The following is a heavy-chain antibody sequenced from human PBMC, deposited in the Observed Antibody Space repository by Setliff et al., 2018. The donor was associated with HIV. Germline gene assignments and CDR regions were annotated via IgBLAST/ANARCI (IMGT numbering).Heavy chain of an antibody. V-gene: IGHV3-7*01. D-gene: IGHD3-10*01. J-gene: IGHJ6*02. CDR2: IKEDGSEK. CDR1: TFTFSTYW. Sequence: GESLRLSCADSTFTFSTYWMSWVRQAPGKGLEWVANIKEDGSEKYYVDSVKGRFTISRDSAKNSLYLQMNSLRAEDTAVYYCARDKNLGSFYYGMDVWGQGTAVTVSS. CDR3: ARDKNLGSFYYGMDV.